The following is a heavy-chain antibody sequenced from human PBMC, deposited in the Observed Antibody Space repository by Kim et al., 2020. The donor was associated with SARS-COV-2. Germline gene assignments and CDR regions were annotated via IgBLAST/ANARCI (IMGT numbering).Heavy chain of an antibody. V-gene: IGHV4-34*01. CDR3: ARGGRGVVTAGGPVRRAFDI. Sequence: SETLSLTCAVYGGSFSGYYWSWIRQPPGKGLEWIGEINHSGSTNYNPSLKSRVTISVDTSKNQFSLKLSSVTAADTAVYYCARGGRGVVTAGGPVRRAFDIWGQGTMVTVSS. D-gene: IGHD2-21*02. J-gene: IGHJ3*02. CDR2: INHSGST. CDR1: GGSFSGYY.